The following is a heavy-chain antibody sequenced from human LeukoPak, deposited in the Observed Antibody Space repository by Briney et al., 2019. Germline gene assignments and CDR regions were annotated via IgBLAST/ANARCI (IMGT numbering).Heavy chain of an antibody. CDR1: GGSISSSSYF. V-gene: IGHV4-39*07. J-gene: IGHJ5*02. CDR2: IYYSGST. Sequence: SETLSLTCTVSGGSISSSSYFWGWIRQPPGKGLEWIGSIYYSGSTYYNPSLKSRVTITVDTSKNQFSLKLSSVTAADTAVYYCASGTYDFWSGYPRNWFDPWGQGTLVTVSS. D-gene: IGHD3-3*01. CDR3: ASGTYDFWSGYPRNWFDP.